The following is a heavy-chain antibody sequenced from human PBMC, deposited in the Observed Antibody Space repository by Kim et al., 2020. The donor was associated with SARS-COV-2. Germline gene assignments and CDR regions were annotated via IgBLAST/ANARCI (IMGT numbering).Heavy chain of an antibody. J-gene: IGHJ6*03. CDR2: IYYSGST. D-gene: IGHD3-3*01. CDR3: ARESWARTIFGVVRGYYYMDV. Sequence: SETLSLTCTVSGGSISSYYWSWIRQPPGKGLEWIGYIYYSGSTNYNPSLKSRVTISVDTSKNQFSLKLSSVTAADTAVYYCARESWARTIFGVVRGYYYMDVWGKGSTVTVSS. CDR1: GGSISSYY. V-gene: IGHV4-59*01.